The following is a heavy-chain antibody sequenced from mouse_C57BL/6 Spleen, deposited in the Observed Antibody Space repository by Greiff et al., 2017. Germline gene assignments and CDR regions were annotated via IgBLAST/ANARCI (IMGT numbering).Heavy chain of an antibody. CDR2: ISDGGSYT. D-gene: IGHD1-2*01. CDR1: GFTFSSYA. V-gene: IGHV5-4*01. CDR3: ARDIITTVVDYYAMDY. J-gene: IGHJ4*01. Sequence: VQLKESGGGLVKPGGSLKLSCAASGFTFSSYAMSWVRQTPEKRLEWVATISDGGSYTYYPDNVKGRFTISRDNAKNNLYLQMSHLKSEDTAMYYCARDIITTVVDYYAMDYWGQGTSVTVSS.